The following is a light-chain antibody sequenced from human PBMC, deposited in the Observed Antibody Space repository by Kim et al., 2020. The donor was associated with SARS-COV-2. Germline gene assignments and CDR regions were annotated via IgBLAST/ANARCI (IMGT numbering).Light chain of an antibody. CDR2: KAS. CDR3: QQYETALYT. Sequence: DIQMTQSPSTLSASVGDRVTITCRASQSISNWLAWYQHKPGKAPNLLIYKASSLESGVPSRFSGSGSGTEFTLTISSLQPDDFAAYYCQQYETALYTWGQGTKLEI. CDR1: QSISNW. V-gene: IGKV1-5*03. J-gene: IGKJ2*01.